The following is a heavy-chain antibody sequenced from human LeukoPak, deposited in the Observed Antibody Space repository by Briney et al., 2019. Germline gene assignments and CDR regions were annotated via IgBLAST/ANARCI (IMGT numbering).Heavy chain of an antibody. Sequence: GGSLQISCKGSGYHFTSYWIGWGRQVPGKGLEGRGIIYPGDSDTRYSPSFQGQVTISADKSISPAYLQWSSLKASDTAMYYCARLRYGDYSGDYWGQGTLVTVSS. CDR2: IYPGDSDT. D-gene: IGHD4-17*01. V-gene: IGHV5-51*01. CDR1: GYHFTSYW. J-gene: IGHJ4*02. CDR3: ARLRYGDYSGDY.